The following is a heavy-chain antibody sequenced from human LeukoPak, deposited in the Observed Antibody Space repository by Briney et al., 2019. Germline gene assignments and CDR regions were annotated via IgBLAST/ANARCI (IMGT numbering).Heavy chain of an antibody. CDR3: ARDLSGVTGYTYGRGIDY. V-gene: IGHV3-7*01. D-gene: IGHD5-18*01. J-gene: IGHJ4*02. Sequence: GGSLRLSCAASGFTFSSYWMTWVRQAPGKGLEWVANIKKDGSEKYYVDSVRGRFTISRDNAKTSLYLQMNSLRAEDTAVYYCARDLSGVTGYTYGRGIDYWGQGTLVTVSS. CDR1: GFTFSSYW. CDR2: IKKDGSEK.